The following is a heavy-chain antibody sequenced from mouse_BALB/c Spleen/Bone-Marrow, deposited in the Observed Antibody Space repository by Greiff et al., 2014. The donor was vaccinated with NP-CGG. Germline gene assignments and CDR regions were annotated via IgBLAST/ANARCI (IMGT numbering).Heavy chain of an antibody. CDR3: ARFAGTPYTMDY. D-gene: IGHD4-1*01. CDR2: IHYSGTT. Sequence: EVQPQESGPDLVKPSQSLSLTCTVTGYSITSYYSWHWIRQFPGNKLEWMGYIHYSGTTVYNPSLKSRISITRDTSNNQFFLQLNSVTTEDTATYYCARFAGTPYTMDYWGQGTSVTVSS. V-gene: IGHV3-1*02. CDR1: GYSITSYYS. J-gene: IGHJ4*01.